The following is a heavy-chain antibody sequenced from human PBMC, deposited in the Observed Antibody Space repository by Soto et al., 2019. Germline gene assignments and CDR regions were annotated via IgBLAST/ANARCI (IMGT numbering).Heavy chain of an antibody. J-gene: IGHJ3*02. D-gene: IGHD1-26*01. CDR2: IWYDGSNK. CDR1: GFTFSSYG. Sequence: QVQLVESGGGVVQPGRSLRLSCAASGFTFSSYGMHWVRQAPGKGLEWVAVIWYDGSNKYYADSVKGRFTISRDNSKNPGELERNGLRAEDTAVYFCGGGGGGSYFVSGDAFDIWGQGTMVTVSS. CDR3: GGGGGGSYFVSGDAFDI. V-gene: IGHV3-33*01.